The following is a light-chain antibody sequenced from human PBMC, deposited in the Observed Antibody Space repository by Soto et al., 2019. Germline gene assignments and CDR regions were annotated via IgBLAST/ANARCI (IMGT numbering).Light chain of an antibody. CDR3: QQLESCPST. J-gene: IGKJ4*01. V-gene: IGKV3-15*01. Sequence: IVMTQSPATLSVSPWERATLSCRASQSVSSNLAWYQQKPGQAPRLLIYGASTRATGIPARYSGSGSGTEFTLTISSLQPEDFATYYCQQLESCPSTFGGGTKVDIK. CDR2: GAS. CDR1: QSVSSN.